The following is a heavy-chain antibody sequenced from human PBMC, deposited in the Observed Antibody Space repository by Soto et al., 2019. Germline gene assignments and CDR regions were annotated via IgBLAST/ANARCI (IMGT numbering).Heavy chain of an antibody. Sequence: GGSLRLSCAASGFTFSSYGMHWVRQAPGKGLEWVAVISYDGSNKYYADSVKGRFTISRDSSKNTLYLEMNSLRLEDTAVYYCAKGEYYYGSGSPYYGMDVWGQGNTVTVSS. CDR3: AKGEYYYGSGSPYYGMDV. CDR1: GFTFSSYG. J-gene: IGHJ6*02. V-gene: IGHV3-30*18. D-gene: IGHD3-10*01. CDR2: ISYDGSNK.